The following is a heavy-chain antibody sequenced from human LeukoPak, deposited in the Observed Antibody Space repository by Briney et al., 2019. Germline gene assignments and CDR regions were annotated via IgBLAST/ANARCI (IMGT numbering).Heavy chain of an antibody. V-gene: IGHV1-18*01. D-gene: IGHD1-26*01. Sequence: GASVKVSCKASGYTFTSYGISWVRQAPGQGLEWMGWISAYNGNTNYAQKLQGRVTMTTDTSTSTAYMELSSLRSEDTAVYYCATARSGSYFYYYGMDVWGQGTTVTVSS. CDR2: ISAYNGNT. CDR3: ATARSGSYFYYYGMDV. J-gene: IGHJ6*02. CDR1: GYTFTSYG.